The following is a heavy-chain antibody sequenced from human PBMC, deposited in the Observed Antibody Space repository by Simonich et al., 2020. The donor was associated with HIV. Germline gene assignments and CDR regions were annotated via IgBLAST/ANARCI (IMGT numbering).Heavy chain of an antibody. CDR3: ATWEVKGTVVTGFTYWFFDL. V-gene: IGHV1-24*01. CDR1: GHTLTELS. J-gene: IGHJ2*01. CDR2: YEPEVGET. Sequence: QVQLVQSGAEVKKPGASVKVSCKVFGHTLTELSMHWVRQAPGKGLGGMGGYEPEVGETIYAQKVQGRVTMTEDTSTDTAYMELSNLRSEDTALYYCATWEVKGTVVTGFTYWFFDLWGRGTLVTVSS. D-gene: IGHD3-9*01.